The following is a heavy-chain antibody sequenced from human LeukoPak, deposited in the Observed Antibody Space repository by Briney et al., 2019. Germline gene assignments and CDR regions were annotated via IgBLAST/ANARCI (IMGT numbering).Heavy chain of an antibody. CDR3: AGDSSGYYYSLDY. CDR1: GYTFTGYY. V-gene: IGHV1-2*02. Sequence: APVKVSCKASGYTFTGYYMHWVRQAPGQGLEWMGWINPNSGGTNYAQKFQGRVTMTRDTSISTAYMELSRLRSDDTAVYYCAGDSSGYYYSLDYWGQGTLVTVSS. D-gene: IGHD3-22*01. J-gene: IGHJ4*02. CDR2: INPNSGGT.